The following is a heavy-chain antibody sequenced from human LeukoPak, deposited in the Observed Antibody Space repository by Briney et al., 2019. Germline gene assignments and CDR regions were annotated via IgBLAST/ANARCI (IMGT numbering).Heavy chain of an antibody. CDR2: INPNSGGT. Sequence: ASVKVSCKASGYTFTGYYMHWVRQAPGQGLEWMGCINPNSGGTNYAQKFQGRVTMTRDTSISTAYMELSRLRSDDTAVYYCARGATGTTGYYYYMDVWGKGTTVTVSS. CDR3: ARGATGTTGYYYYMDV. D-gene: IGHD1-7*01. V-gene: IGHV1-2*02. J-gene: IGHJ6*03. CDR1: GYTFTGYY.